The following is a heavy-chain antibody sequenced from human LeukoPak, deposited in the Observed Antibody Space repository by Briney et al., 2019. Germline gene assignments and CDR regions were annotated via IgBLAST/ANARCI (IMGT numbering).Heavy chain of an antibody. V-gene: IGHV3-23*01. D-gene: IGHD3-16*01. J-gene: IGHJ3*02. CDR1: GFTFSRYA. CDR2: ITGSGGRE. Sequence: GGSLRLSCAGSGFTFSRYAMSWVRQAPGKGLEWVSSITGSGGREHYADSVKGRFTISRDNSKNTLYLQMNSLRAEDTAVYYCAKDPDGLMNAFDIWGQGTMVTVSS. CDR3: AKDPDGLMNAFDI.